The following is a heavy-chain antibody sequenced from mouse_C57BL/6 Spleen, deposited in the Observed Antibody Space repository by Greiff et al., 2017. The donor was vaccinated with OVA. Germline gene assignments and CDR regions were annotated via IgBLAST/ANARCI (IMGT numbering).Heavy chain of an antibody. D-gene: IGHD2-12*01. J-gene: IGHJ4*01. CDR2: INPSNGGT. CDR3: ARGEAYYRFFYAMDY. CDR1: GYTFTSYW. Sequence: VQLQQPGTELVKPGASVKLSCKASGYTFTSYWMHWVKQRPGQGLEWIGNINPSNGGTNYNEKFKSKATLTVDKSSSTAYMQLSSLTSEDSAVYYCARGEAYYRFFYAMDYWGQGTSVTVSS. V-gene: IGHV1-53*01.